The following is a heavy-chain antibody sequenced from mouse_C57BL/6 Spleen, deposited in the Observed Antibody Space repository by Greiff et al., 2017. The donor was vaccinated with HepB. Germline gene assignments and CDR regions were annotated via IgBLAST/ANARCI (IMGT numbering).Heavy chain of an antibody. J-gene: IGHJ3*01. Sequence: VQLQQSGAELVKPGASVKMSCKASGYTFTTYPIEWMKQNHGKSLEWIGNFHPYNDDTKYNEKFKGKATLTVEKSSSTVYLELSRLTSDDSAVYFCARRAYYSIYVFAYWGQETLVTVSA. V-gene: IGHV1-47*01. CDR1: GYTFTTYP. D-gene: IGHD2-5*01. CDR2: FHPYNDDT. CDR3: ARRAYYSIYVFAY.